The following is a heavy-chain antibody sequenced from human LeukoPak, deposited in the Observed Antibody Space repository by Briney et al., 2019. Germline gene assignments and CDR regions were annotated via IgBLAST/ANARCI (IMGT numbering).Heavy chain of an antibody. J-gene: IGHJ4*02. V-gene: IGHV1-18*01. CDR3: ARAPGYSYGPVDY. CDR1: GYTFTSYG. D-gene: IGHD5-18*01. Sequence: ASVKVSCKASGYTFTSYGISWVRQAPGQGLEWMGWISAYNGNTNYAQKLQGRVTITADKSTSTAYMELSSLRSEDTAVYYCARAPGYSYGPVDYWGQGTLVTVSS. CDR2: ISAYNGNT.